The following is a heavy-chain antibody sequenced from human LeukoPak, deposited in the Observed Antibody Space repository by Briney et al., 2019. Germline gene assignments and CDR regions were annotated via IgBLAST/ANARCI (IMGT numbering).Heavy chain of an antibody. Sequence: EASVKVSCKASGGTFNIYAVSWVRQAPGQGLEWMGRIIPIFGIANFAQKFQGRVTITADRSTSTAYMELSSLGSEDTAVYYCATRIAAARPLGYWGQGTLVTVSS. D-gene: IGHD6-13*01. CDR2: IIPIFGIA. J-gene: IGHJ4*02. CDR3: ATRIAAARPLGY. CDR1: GGTFNIYA. V-gene: IGHV1-69*04.